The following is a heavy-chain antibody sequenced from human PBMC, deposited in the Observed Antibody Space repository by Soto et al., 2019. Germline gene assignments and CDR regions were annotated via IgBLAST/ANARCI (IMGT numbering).Heavy chain of an antibody. Sequence: SETLSLTCAVYGGSFSGYYWSWIRQPPGKGLEWIGEINHSGSTNYNPSLKSRVTISVDTSKNQFSLKLSSVTAADTAVYYCARSWFGEYFDYWGHGTLVTVSS. D-gene: IGHD3-10*01. V-gene: IGHV4-34*01. J-gene: IGHJ4*01. CDR1: GGSFSGYY. CDR3: ARSWFGEYFDY. CDR2: INHSGST.